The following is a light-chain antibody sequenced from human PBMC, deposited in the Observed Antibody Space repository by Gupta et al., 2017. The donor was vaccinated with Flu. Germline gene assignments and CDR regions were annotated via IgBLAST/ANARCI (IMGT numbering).Light chain of an antibody. V-gene: IGLV1-47*01. CDR1: RSNGGINY. Sequence: VTISRSGTRSNGGINYVYWYQHLPGPAPKLLMYRYNQRHSGVPDRFSASKSDTTASLASNRLQAEDEADYYCSSWDASGSGWAFGGGTKVTVL. J-gene: IGLJ3*02. CDR3: SSWDASGSGWA. CDR2: RYN.